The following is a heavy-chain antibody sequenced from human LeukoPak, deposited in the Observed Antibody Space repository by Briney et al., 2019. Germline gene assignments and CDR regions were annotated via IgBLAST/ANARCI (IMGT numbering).Heavy chain of an antibody. Sequence: PGGSLRLSCAAPGFTFGNAWMSWVRQAPGKGLEWVGRIKSKTDGGTTDYAAPVKGRFTISRDDSKNTLYLQMNSLKTEDTAVYYCTAHPGLRYSLGWGQGTLVTVSS. D-gene: IGHD3-9*01. CDR2: IKSKTDGGTT. CDR1: GFTFGNAW. V-gene: IGHV3-15*01. CDR3: TAHPGLRYSLG. J-gene: IGHJ4*02.